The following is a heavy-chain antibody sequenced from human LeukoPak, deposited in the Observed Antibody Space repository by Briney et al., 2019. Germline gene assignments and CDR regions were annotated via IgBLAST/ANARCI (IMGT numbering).Heavy chain of an antibody. CDR3: ARAQSSDIVVVPAAMHFDY. CDR2: INPNSGGT. D-gene: IGHD2-2*01. Sequence: GASVKVSCKASGYTFTGYYMHWVRQAPGQGLEWMGWINPNSGGTNYAQKFQGRVTMTRDTSISTAYMELSRLRSDDTAAYYCARAQSSDIVVVPAAMHFDYWGQGTLVTVS. CDR1: GYTFTGYY. V-gene: IGHV1-2*02. J-gene: IGHJ4*02.